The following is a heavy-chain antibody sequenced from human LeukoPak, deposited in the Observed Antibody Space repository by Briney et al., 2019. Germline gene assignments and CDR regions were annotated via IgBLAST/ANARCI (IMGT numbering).Heavy chain of an antibody. J-gene: IGHJ4*02. D-gene: IGHD3-22*01. Sequence: PGGSLRLSCAASGFTFSSYWMHWVRQAPGKGLEWVAVISYDGSNKYYADSVKGRFTISRDNSKNTLYLQMNSLRAEDTAVYYCARGSSYYYYDSSGYYPIDFWGQGTLVTVSS. CDR2: ISYDGSNK. V-gene: IGHV3-30*03. CDR3: ARGSSYYYYDSSGYYPIDF. CDR1: GFTFSSYW.